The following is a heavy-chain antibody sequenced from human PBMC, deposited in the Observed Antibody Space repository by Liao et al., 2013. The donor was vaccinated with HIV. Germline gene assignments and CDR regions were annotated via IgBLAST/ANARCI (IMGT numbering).Heavy chain of an antibody. J-gene: IGHJ6*04. V-gene: IGHV4-59*08. CDR1: GGSIRSYY. Sequence: QVELQESGPRLVKPSETLSLTCTVSGGSIRSYYWNWIRQPAGKGLEWIGYIYYSGSTNYNPSFKSRVTISIDTANKQFSLTVTSVTASDTAIYYCASAPGEWPGPPSRYFMDVWGKGTTVTVSS. D-gene: IGHD3-10*01. CDR2: IYYSGST. CDR3: ASAPGEWPGPPSRYFMDV.